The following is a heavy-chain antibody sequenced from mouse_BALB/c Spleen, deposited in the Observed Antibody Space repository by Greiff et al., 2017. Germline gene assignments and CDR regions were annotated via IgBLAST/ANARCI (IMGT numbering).Heavy chain of an antibody. CDR3: ASLRFAY. V-gene: IGHV5-6*01. CDR2: ISSGGSYT. Sequence: VQLQQSGGDLVKPGGSLKLSCAASGFTFSSYGMSWVRQTPDKRLEWVATISSGGSYTYYPDSVKGRFTISRDNAKNTLYLQMSSLKSEDTAMYYCASLRFAYWGQGTLVTVSA. CDR1: GFTFSSYG. J-gene: IGHJ3*01.